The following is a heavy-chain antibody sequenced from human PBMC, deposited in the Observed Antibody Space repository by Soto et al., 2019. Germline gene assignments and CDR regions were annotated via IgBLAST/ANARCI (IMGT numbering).Heavy chain of an antibody. CDR1: GGSISSSNW. Sequence: SETLSLTCAVSGGSISSSNWWSWVRQPPGKGLEWIGEIYHSGSTNYNPSLKSRVTISVDTSKNQFSLKLSSVTAADTAVYYCARRGLLHVNAFDIWGQGTMVTVSS. D-gene: IGHD2-15*01. J-gene: IGHJ3*02. V-gene: IGHV4-4*02. CDR2: IYHSGST. CDR3: ARRGLLHVNAFDI.